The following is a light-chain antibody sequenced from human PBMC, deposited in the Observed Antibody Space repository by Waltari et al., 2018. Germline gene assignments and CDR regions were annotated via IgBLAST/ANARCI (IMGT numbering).Light chain of an antibody. CDR2: LVS. J-gene: IGKJ4*01. Sequence: DIVITQTPLSLSVTPGAPASISCRSSQSLLHSNGYTYLHWYLQKPGQSPQLLIYLVSNRASGVPDRFSGSGSGTDFTLKISRVEAEDVGVYYCEQTLQTPLTFGGGTKVEIK. CDR3: EQTLQTPLT. CDR1: QSLLHSNGYTY. V-gene: IGKV2-28*01.